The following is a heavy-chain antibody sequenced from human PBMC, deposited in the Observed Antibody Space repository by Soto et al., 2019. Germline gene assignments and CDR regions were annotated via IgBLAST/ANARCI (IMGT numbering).Heavy chain of an antibody. Sequence: SVKVSCKASGGTFSSYAISWVLQAPGQGLEWMGGIIPIFGTANYAQKFQGRVTITADESTSTAYMELSSLRSEDTAVYYCARVSFGGYSYGYEGIYYYYGMDVWDQGTTVTVSS. V-gene: IGHV1-69*13. CDR1: GGTFSSYA. J-gene: IGHJ6*02. D-gene: IGHD5-18*01. CDR2: IIPIFGTA. CDR3: ARVSFGGYSYGYEGIYYYYGMDV.